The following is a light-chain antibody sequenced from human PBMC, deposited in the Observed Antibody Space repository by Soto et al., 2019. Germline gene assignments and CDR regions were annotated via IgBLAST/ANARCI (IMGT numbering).Light chain of an antibody. CDR2: EVT. CDR3: SSYTGSDSVL. CDR1: SSDVGGYDY. V-gene: IGLV2-8*01. J-gene: IGLJ3*02. Sequence: QSALTQPPSASGSPGQSVTISCTGTSSDVGGYDYVSWYQQRPGKAPKLMIYEVTKRPSRVPDRFPGSKSVNTTSPTVSGLQAEDEADYYCSSYTGSDSVLFGEGTKIPVL.